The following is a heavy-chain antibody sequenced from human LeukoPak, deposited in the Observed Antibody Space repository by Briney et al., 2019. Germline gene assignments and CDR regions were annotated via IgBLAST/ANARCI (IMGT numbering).Heavy chain of an antibody. Sequence: SDTLSLTCTVSGGSISSYYWSWIRQPPGKGLEWIGYIYYSGSTNYNPSLKSRVTISVDTSKNQFSLKLSSVTAADTAVYYCARDNGCSSTSCYGCSNWFDPWGQGTLVTVSS. CDR2: IYYSGST. V-gene: IGHV4-59*01. CDR1: GGSISSYY. J-gene: IGHJ5*02. CDR3: ARDNGCSSTSCYGCSNWFDP. D-gene: IGHD2-2*01.